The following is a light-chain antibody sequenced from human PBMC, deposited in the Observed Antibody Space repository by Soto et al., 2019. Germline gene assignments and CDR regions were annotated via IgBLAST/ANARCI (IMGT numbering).Light chain of an antibody. V-gene: IGKV1-5*01. J-gene: IGKJ1*01. CDR3: QQYNSYWRT. Sequence: DIQMTQSPSTLYASVGDRVTITCRASQSISSWLAWYQQKPGKAPKLLIYDASSLESGVPSRFSGSGSGTEFTLTISSLQPDDFAAYYCQQYNSYWRTFGQGTKVDI. CDR2: DAS. CDR1: QSISSW.